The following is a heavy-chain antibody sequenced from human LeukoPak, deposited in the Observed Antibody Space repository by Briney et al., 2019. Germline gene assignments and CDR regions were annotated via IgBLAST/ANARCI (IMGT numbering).Heavy chain of an antibody. CDR2: INGDGSVK. CDR1: GFTFSSYG. J-gene: IGHJ4*02. Sequence: GGSLRLSCAASGFTFSSYGLHWVRQAPGRGLEWVANINGDGSVKNYVDSVQGRFTISRDNAKNSLYLQMNSLRAEDTAVYYCSRDAAYSTFDYWGQGTLVTVSS. V-gene: IGHV3-7*05. D-gene: IGHD4-11*01. CDR3: SRDAAYSTFDY.